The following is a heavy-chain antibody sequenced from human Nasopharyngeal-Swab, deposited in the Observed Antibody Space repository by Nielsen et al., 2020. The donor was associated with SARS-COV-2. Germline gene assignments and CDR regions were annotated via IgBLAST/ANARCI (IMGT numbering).Heavy chain of an antibody. J-gene: IGHJ6*03. CDR2: IASSGTTI. CDR3: AKLLGPVADYYYYYTDV. D-gene: IGHD6-19*01. CDR1: GFTFRSYE. Sequence: GESLKISCAASGFTFRSYEMNWVRQAPGTGLEWVSYIASSGTTIYYADSVKDRFTIARDNAKNSLYLQMNSLRAEDTALYYCAKLLGPVADYYYYYTDVWGKGTTVTVSS. V-gene: IGHV3-48*03.